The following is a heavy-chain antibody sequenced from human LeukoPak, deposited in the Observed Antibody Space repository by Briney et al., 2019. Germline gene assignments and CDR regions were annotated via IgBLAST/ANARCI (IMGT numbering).Heavy chain of an antibody. CDR3: ARGLEPGIAAAGTGDSEDY. V-gene: IGHV4-30-4*01. Sequence: PSETLSLTCTVSGGSISSGDYYWSWIRQPPGKGLEWIGYIYYSGSTYYNPSLKSRVTISVDTSKNQFSLKLSSVTAADTAVYYCARGLEPGIAAAGTGDSEDYWGQGTLVTVSS. CDR2: IYYSGST. D-gene: IGHD6-13*01. CDR1: GGSISSGDYY. J-gene: IGHJ4*02.